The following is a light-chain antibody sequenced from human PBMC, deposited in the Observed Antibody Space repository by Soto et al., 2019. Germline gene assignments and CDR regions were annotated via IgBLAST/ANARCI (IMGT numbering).Light chain of an antibody. CDR3: GTWDSSLSGAV. J-gene: IGLJ7*01. V-gene: IGLV1-51*01. Sequence: QSVLTQPPSVSAAPGQKITISCSGSSSNIGDNYVSWYQQLPGTAPKLLIYDNDKRPSGIPDRFSASKSGTSATLGITGLQPGDEAEYYCGTWDSSLSGAVFGGGTQLTVL. CDR1: SSNIGDNY. CDR2: DND.